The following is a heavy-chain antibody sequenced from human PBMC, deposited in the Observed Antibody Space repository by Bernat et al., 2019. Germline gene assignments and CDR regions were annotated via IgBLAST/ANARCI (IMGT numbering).Heavy chain of an antibody. V-gene: IGHV4-39*01. D-gene: IGHD2-21*02. CDR2: IFYTGRS. CDR1: GGSITNNSFY. J-gene: IGHJ1*01. CDR3: ARLVLVTYGHLGYFQP. Sequence: QVQLQESGPGVVKPSETLSLTCTVSGGSITNNSFYWGWIRQPPGKGLEWIGSIFYTGRSYYTPSLKNRVTLVVDTSKNQFSLKLSSVTATATAVYSCARLVLVTYGHLGYFQPWGQRTLVTVPS.